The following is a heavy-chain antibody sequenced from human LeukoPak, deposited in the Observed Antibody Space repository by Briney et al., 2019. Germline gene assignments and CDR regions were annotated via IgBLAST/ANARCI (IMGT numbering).Heavy chain of an antibody. CDR3: ARGRSYGSGSYYDY. J-gene: IGHJ4*02. V-gene: IGHV3-53*01. D-gene: IGHD3-10*01. CDR1: GFTVSSNY. CDR2: IYSGGST. Sequence: GGSLRLSCAASGFTVSSNYMSWVRQAPGKGLEWVSVIYSGGSTYYADSVKGRFTISRDNSKNTLYLQMNSLRAEDTAVYYCARGRSYGSGSYYDYWGQGTLVTVSS.